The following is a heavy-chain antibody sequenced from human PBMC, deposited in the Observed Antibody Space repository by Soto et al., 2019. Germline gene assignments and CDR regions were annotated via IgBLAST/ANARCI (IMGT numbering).Heavy chain of an antibody. CDR2: IAHDGSEK. CDR3: VRDLDWSLDY. J-gene: IGHJ4*02. Sequence: PGGSLRLSCAVSGFTFSSYWMSWVRQAPGRGLEWVATIAHDGSEKFYVDSVKGRFTISRDNAKNSLYLEMNSLRAEDTAVYYCVRDLDWSLDYWGQGTLVTVSS. V-gene: IGHV3-7*01. D-gene: IGHD1-1*01. CDR1: GFTFSSYW.